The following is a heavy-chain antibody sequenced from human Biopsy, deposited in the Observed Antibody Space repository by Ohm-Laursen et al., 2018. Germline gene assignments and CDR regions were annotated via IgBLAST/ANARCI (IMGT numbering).Heavy chain of an antibody. D-gene: IGHD3-3*01. CDR3: ARGEYYAYWSGARKLNYFDY. CDR1: GGSFSGTY. V-gene: IGHV4-34*01. CDR2: INHSGST. J-gene: IGHJ4*02. Sequence: PSETLSLTCAVSGGSFSGTYWSWIRQTPGKGLEWVGEINHSGSTKYNPSFESRVTISVDTSKNQFSLNLFSVTAADAARYFCARGEYYAYWSGARKLNYFDYWGQGTLVIVSS.